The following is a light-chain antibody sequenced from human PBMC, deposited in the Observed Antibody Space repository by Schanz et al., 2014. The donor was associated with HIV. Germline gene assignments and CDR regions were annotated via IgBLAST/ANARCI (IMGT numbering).Light chain of an antibody. CDR2: NNN. V-gene: IGLV1-51*01. CDR1: NSDVGGHNF. J-gene: IGLJ1*01. Sequence: QSALTQPPSASGSPGQSVTISCTGTNSDVGGHNFVSWFQQLPGTAPKLLIYNNNQRPSEIPDRFSGSKSGASATLDITGLQTGDEADYYCGTWDSRMSVGFVFGSGTKLTVL. CDR3: GTWDSRMSVGFV.